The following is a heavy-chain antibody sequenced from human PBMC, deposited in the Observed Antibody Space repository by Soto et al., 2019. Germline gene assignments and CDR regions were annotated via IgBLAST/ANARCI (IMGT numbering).Heavy chain of an antibody. D-gene: IGHD6-19*01. Sequence: SETLSLTCTVSGGSISSYYWSWIRQPPGKGLEWIGYIYYSGSTNYNPSLKSRVTISVDTSKNQFSLKLSSVTAADTAVYYCARVQVLAVSEFSFYYYYYMDVWGKGTTVTVSS. CDR3: ARVQVLAVSEFSFYYYYYMDV. CDR1: GGSISSYY. V-gene: IGHV4-59*01. CDR2: IYYSGST. J-gene: IGHJ6*03.